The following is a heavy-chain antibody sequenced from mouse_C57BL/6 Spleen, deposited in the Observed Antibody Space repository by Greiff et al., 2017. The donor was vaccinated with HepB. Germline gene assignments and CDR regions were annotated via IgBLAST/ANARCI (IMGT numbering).Heavy chain of an antibody. CDR2: IYPGDGDT. D-gene: IGHD1-1*01. CDR3: ARWGNYGSSLDY. J-gene: IGHJ2*01. Sequence: QVQLLQSGPELVKPGASVKISCKASGYAFSSSWMNWVKQRPGKGLEWIGRIYPGDGDTNYNGKFKGKATLTADKSSSTAYMQLSSLTSEDPAVYFCARWGNYGSSLDYWGQGTTLTVSS. V-gene: IGHV1-82*01. CDR1: GYAFSSSW.